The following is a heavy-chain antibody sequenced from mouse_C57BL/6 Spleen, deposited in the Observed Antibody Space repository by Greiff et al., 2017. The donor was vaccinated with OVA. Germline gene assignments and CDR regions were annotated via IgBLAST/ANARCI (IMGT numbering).Heavy chain of an antibody. V-gene: IGHV1-15*01. CDR2: IDPETGGT. CDR1: GYTFTDYE. D-gene: IGHD1-1*01. J-gene: IGHJ4*01. Sequence: VKLMESGAELVRPGASVTLSCKASGYTFTDYEMHWVKQTPVHGLEWIGAIDPETGGTAYNQKFKGKAILTADKSSSTAYMELRSLTSEDSAVYYCTRGDYYGSRRGAMDYWGQGTSVTVSS. CDR3: TRGDYYGSRRGAMDY.